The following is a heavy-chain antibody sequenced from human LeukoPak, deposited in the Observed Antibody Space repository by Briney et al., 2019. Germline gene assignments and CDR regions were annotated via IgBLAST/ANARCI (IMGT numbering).Heavy chain of an antibody. D-gene: IGHD3-10*01. CDR1: GGTFSSYA. CDR2: IIPIFGTA. Sequence: SVKVSCKASGGTFSSYAISWVRQAPGQGPEWMGGIIPIFGTANYAQKFQGRVTITTDESTSTAYMELSSLRSEDTAVYYCATGKLLWFGELLSGTFDYWGQGTLVTVSS. CDR3: ATGKLLWFGELLSGTFDY. J-gene: IGHJ4*02. V-gene: IGHV1-69*05.